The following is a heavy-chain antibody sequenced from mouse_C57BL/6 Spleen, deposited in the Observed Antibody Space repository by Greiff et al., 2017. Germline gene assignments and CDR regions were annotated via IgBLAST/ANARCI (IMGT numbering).Heavy chain of an antibody. V-gene: IGHV1-55*01. CDR3: ARGYEGYYRAMDY. D-gene: IGHD2-3*01. J-gene: IGHJ4*01. Sequence: QVQLQQPGAELVKPGASVKMSCKASGYTFTSYWITWVKQRPGQGLEWIGDIYPGSGSTNYNEKFKSKATLTVDTSSSTAYMQLSSLTSEDSAVYYCARGYEGYYRAMDYWGQGTSVTVSS. CDR2: IYPGSGST. CDR1: GYTFTSYW.